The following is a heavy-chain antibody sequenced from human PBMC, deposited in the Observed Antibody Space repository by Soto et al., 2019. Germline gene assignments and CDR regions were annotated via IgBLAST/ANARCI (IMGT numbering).Heavy chain of an antibody. J-gene: IGHJ5*02. CDR1: GGTFSSYT. Sequence: QVQLVQSGAEVKKPGSSVKVSCKASGGTFSSYTISWVRQAPGQGLEWMGRIIPILGIANYAQKFQGRVTITADKSMSTAYMELSSLRSEDTAVYYCARGYDADCSGGSCYNNWFDPWGQGTLVTVSS. CDR2: IIPILGIA. V-gene: IGHV1-69*02. CDR3: ARGYDADCSGGSCYNNWFDP. D-gene: IGHD2-15*01.